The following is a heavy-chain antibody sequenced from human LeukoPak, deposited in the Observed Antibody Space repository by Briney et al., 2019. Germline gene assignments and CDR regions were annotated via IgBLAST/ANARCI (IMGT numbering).Heavy chain of an antibody. CDR3: ARHVVPRIAARLEGFDY. CDR2: IYHSGST. D-gene: IGHD6-6*01. V-gene: IGHV4-30-2*01. CDR1: GGSISSGGYY. J-gene: IGHJ4*02. Sequence: TSETLSLTCTVSGGSISSGGYYWSWIRQPPGKGLEWIGYIYHSGSTYYNPSLKSRVTISVDRSKNQFSLKLSSVTAADTAVYYCARHVVPRIAARLEGFDYWGQGTLVTVSS.